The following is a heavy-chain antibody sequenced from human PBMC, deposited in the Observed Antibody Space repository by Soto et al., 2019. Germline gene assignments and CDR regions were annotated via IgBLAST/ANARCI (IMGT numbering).Heavy chain of an antibody. V-gene: IGHV3-23*01. J-gene: IGHJ4*02. CDR2: ISGSGTST. CDR1: GFTLSSYA. Sequence: PGGSLRLSCAASGFTLSSYAMSWVRQAPGKGLEWVAAISGSGTSTYYADSVKGRFTISKDNSKNTLYLQMNSLRAENTAVYYCAKHRYSSSRMLEYWGQGALVRVSS. D-gene: IGHD6-19*01. CDR3: AKHRYSSSRMLEY.